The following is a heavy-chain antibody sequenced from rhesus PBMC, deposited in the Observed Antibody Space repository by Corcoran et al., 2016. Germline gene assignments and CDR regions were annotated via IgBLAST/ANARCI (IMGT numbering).Heavy chain of an antibody. CDR3: ARDTVTTLLYWYFDL. Sequence: QVQLQESGPGVVKPSETLSLTCAVSGGSISDSYRWSWIRQPPEKGLEWIGYIYGSTTSTNYNPSLKVRVTISTDTSKNQVSLKLSSVTAADTAVYYCARDTVTTLLYWYFDLWGPGTPITISS. J-gene: IGHJ2*01. CDR1: GGSISDSYR. CDR2: IYGSTTST. V-gene: IGHV4S10*01. D-gene: IGHD4-23*01.